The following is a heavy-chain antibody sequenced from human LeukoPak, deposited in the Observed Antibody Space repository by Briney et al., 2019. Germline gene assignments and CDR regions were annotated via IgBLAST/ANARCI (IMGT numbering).Heavy chain of an antibody. J-gene: IGHJ2*01. Sequence: GGSLRLSCAASGFTFSSYGMHWVRQAPGKGLEWVAVIWYDGSNKYYADSVKGRFTISRDNSKNTLYLQMSSLRAEDTALYYCTRRAARWQFDLWGRGTLLTVSS. CDR1: GFTFSSYG. D-gene: IGHD5-24*01. CDR2: IWYDGSNK. CDR3: TRRAARWQFDL. V-gene: IGHV3-33*01.